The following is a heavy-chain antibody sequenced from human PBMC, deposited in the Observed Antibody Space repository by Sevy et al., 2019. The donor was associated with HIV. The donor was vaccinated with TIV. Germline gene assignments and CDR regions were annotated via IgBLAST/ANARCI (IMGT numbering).Heavy chain of an antibody. V-gene: IGHV3-30-3*01. Sequence: GGSLRLSCAASGFTFSSYAMHWVRQAPGKGLEWVAVISYDGSNKYYADSVKGRFTISRDNSKNTLYLQMNSLRAEDTAVYYCASDYGSGSYYTRVVFSGFDYWGQGTLVTVSS. CDR2: ISYDGSNK. CDR3: ASDYGSGSYYTRVVFSGFDY. D-gene: IGHD3-10*01. J-gene: IGHJ4*02. CDR1: GFTFSSYA.